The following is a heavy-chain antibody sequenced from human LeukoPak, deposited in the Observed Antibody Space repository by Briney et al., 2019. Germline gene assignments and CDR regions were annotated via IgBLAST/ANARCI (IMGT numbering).Heavy chain of an antibody. Sequence: SETLSLTCTVSGGSISSGSYYWSWIRQPAGKGLEWIGRIYTSGSTNYNPSLKSRVTMSVDTSKNQFSLKLSSVTAADTAVYYCARGRDSSGYPRWFDPWGQGTLVTVSS. CDR1: GGSISSGSYY. D-gene: IGHD3-22*01. CDR3: ARGRDSSGYPRWFDP. J-gene: IGHJ5*02. V-gene: IGHV4-61*02. CDR2: IYTSGST.